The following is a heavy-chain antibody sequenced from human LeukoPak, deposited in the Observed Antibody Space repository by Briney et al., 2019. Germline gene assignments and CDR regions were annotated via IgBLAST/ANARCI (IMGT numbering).Heavy chain of an antibody. CDR1: GITLSNYG. Sequence: GGSLRLSCAVSGITLSNYGMSWVRQAPGKGLEWVAVIWYDGSNKYYADSVKGRFTISRDNSKNTLYLQMNSLRAEDTAVYYCARGSGILGFRGNYWGQGTLVTVSS. J-gene: IGHJ4*02. CDR3: ARGSGILGFRGNY. CDR2: IWYDGSNK. V-gene: IGHV3-33*08. D-gene: IGHD1-26*01.